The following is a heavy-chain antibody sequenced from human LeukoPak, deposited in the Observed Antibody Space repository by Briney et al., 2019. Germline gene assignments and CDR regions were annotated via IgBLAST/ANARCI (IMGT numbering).Heavy chain of an antibody. CDR1: GFTFSNYA. CDR2: ISGSGGST. V-gene: IGHV3-23*01. D-gene: IGHD2-21*02. CDR3: ARDVEVCRIGACYWTTFDC. Sequence: GSLRLSCAASGFTFSNYAMTWVRQAPGRGLEWVSTISGSGGSTYYEDFVKGRFTISRDTASDTVNLQMNSLRAEDTAVYYCARDVEVCRIGACYWTTFDCWGQGTLVTVSS. J-gene: IGHJ4*02.